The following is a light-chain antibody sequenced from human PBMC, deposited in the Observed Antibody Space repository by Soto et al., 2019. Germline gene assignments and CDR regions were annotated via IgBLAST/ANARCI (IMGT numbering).Light chain of an antibody. CDR3: QQYINGYT. CDR2: SAS. CDR1: QSVSSS. V-gene: IGKV3-15*01. Sequence: EVVMTQSPATLSVFPGERVTLSCRASQSVSSSLAWYQQKPGQDPRLLIYSASTRATGIPARFSGSGSGTEFTLTISSLESEDFAVYYCQQYINGYTFGQGTKLEIK. J-gene: IGKJ2*01.